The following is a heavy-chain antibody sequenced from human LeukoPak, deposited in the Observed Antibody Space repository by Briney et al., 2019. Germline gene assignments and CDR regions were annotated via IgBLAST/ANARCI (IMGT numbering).Heavy chain of an antibody. D-gene: IGHD6-13*01. CDR3: ASAPAAAGTGENDY. CDR2: ISSSGSTI. V-gene: IGHV3-11*01. CDR1: GFTFSDYY. Sequence: GGSLRLSCAASGFTFSDYYMSWIRQAPGKGLEWVSYISSSGSTIYYADSVKGRLTISRDNAKNSLYLQMNSLRAEDTAVYYCASAPAAAGTGENDYWGQGTLVTVSS. J-gene: IGHJ4*02.